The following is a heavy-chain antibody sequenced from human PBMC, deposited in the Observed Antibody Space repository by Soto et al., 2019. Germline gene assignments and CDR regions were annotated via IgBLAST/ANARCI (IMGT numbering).Heavy chain of an antibody. V-gene: IGHV1-69*13. D-gene: IGHD6-19*01. Sequence: SVKVSCKASGGTFSSYATSCVRQAPGQGLEWMGGIIPIFGTANYAQKFQGRVTITADESTSTAYMELSSLRSEDTAVYYWARGSSCWLNHFDYWGQGTVVTVSS. CDR1: GGTFSSYA. CDR3: ARGSSCWLNHFDY. J-gene: IGHJ4*02. CDR2: IIPIFGTA.